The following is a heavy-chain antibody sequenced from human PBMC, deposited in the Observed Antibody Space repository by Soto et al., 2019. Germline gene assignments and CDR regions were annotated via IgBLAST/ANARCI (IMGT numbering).Heavy chain of an antibody. CDR3: AKRRGEGYFDL. J-gene: IGHJ2*01. D-gene: IGHD3-10*01. V-gene: IGHV3-23*01. Sequence: EVQLLASGGGLVQPGGSLRLTCAASGFTFSNFVMSWVRRAPGKGLEWVSAIGGTSGSTYYADSVKGRFTISRDNSKNTLSLNMSSLSAEDTAVYYCAKRRGEGYFDLWGRGTLVTVAS. CDR1: GFTFSNFV. CDR2: IGGTSGST.